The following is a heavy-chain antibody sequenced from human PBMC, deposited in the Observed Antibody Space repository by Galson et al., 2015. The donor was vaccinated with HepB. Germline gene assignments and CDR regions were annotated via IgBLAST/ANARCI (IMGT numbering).Heavy chain of an antibody. CDR3: ARQERRGLAYYFDY. J-gene: IGHJ4*02. CDR2: IYYSGST. CDR1: GGSISSSSYY. Sequence: LTCTVSGGSISSSSYYRGWIRQPSGKGLEWIGSIYYSGSTYYNPSLKSRVTISVDTSKNQFSLKLSSVTAADTAVYYCARQERRGLAYYFDYWGQGTLVTVSS. D-gene: IGHD1-1*01. V-gene: IGHV4-39*01.